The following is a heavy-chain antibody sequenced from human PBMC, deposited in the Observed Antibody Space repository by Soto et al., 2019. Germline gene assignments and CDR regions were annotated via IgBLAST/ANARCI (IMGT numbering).Heavy chain of an antibody. Sequence: PGGSLRLSCAASGFTFDDYAMHWVRQAPGKGLEWVSGISWNSGSIGYADSVKGRFTISRDNAKNSLYLQMNSLRAEDTALYYCAKDRMIASFSSHYYYYYGMDFWGQGTTVPVSS. CDR3: AKDRMIASFSSHYYYYYGMDF. V-gene: IGHV3-9*01. CDR1: GFTFDDYA. D-gene: IGHD3-22*01. CDR2: ISWNSGSI. J-gene: IGHJ6*02.